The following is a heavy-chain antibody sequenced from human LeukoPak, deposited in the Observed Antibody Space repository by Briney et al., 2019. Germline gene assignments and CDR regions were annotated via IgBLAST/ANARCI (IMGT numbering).Heavy chain of an antibody. CDR3: ARVLYPSYYYYYMDV. CDR1: GGSFSGYY. D-gene: IGHD3-16*01. CDR2: INHSGST. Sequence: PSETLSLTCAVYGGSFSGYYWSWIRQPPGKGLEWIGEINHSGSTNYNPSLKSRVTISVDTSKNQFSLKLSSVTAADTAVYYCARVLYPSYYYYYMDVWGKGTTVTVSS. V-gene: IGHV4-34*01. J-gene: IGHJ6*03.